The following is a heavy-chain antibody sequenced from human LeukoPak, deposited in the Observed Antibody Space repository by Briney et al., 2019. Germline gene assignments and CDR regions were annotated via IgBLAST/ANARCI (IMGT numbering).Heavy chain of an antibody. CDR1: GFTFTSAW. CDR3: ARVRDYLFDY. CDR2: IKGKTAAGAP. Sequence: GGSLRLSCAASGFTFTSAWMSWVRQAPGKGLEWVGRIKGKTAAGAPDYVASVKGRFTISRDDSKNTLFLQMNSLKTEDTAVYYCARVRDYLFDYWGQGTLVTVSS. V-gene: IGHV3-15*01. J-gene: IGHJ4*02. D-gene: IGHD4-11*01.